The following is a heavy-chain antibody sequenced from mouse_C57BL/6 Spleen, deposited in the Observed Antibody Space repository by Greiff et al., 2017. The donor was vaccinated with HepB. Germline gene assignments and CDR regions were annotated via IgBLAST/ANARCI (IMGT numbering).Heavy chain of an antibody. CDR1: GYSITSGYY. Sequence: EVKLMESGPGLVKPSQSLSLTCSVTGYSITSGYYWNWIRQLPGNQLEWMGYISYDGSNNYNPTLKNRISITRDTSKNQLFLKLNSVTTEDTATYYCASDRDYYGSSRNYFGCWGQGTTLTVSS. CDR3: ASDRDYYGSSRNYFGC. V-gene: IGHV3-6*01. D-gene: IGHD1-1*01. J-gene: IGHJ2*01. CDR2: ISYDGSN.